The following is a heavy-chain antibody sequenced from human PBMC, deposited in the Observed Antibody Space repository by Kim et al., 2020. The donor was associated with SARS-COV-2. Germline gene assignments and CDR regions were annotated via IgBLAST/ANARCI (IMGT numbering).Heavy chain of an antibody. Sequence: SETLSLTCTVSGGSISTRSYSWGWIRQPPGKGLEWIGTIYYSGSTYYNPSLKSRVTISVDTSKNQFSLKLSSVTAADTAVYYCAGLETTVTLANFDYWGQGAQVTVSS. J-gene: IGHJ4*02. CDR3: AGLETTVTLANFDY. D-gene: IGHD4-17*01. V-gene: IGHV4-39*01. CDR1: GGSISTRSYS. CDR2: IYYSGST.